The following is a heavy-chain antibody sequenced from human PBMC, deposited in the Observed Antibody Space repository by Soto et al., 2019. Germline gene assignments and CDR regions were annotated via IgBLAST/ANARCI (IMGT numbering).Heavy chain of an antibody. CDR3: ARGYSSGWYSAFYI. CDR1: GGSISSYY. D-gene: IGHD6-19*01. J-gene: IGHJ3*02. V-gene: IGHV4-59*01. Sequence: QVQLQESGPGLVKPSETLSLTCTVSGGSISSYYWSWLRQPPGKGLEWIGYIYYSGSTNDNPSLKSRVTISVDTSKNQFSLKLSSVTAADTAVYYCARGYSSGWYSAFYIWGPGTMVTVSS. CDR2: IYYSGST.